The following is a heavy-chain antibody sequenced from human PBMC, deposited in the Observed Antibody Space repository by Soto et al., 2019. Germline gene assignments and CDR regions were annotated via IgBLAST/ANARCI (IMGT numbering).Heavy chain of an antibody. V-gene: IGHV1-2*02. D-gene: IGHD3-10*01. J-gene: IGHJ6*02. CDR1: GYTFTCYY. CDR3: ARDRYLVMVRGVTMDV. CDR2: INPNSGGT. Sequence: ASVKVPCKASGYTFTCYYRHWVRQAPGQGLEWMGWINPNSGGTNYAQKFQGRVTMTRDTSISTAYMELSRLRSDDTAVYYCARDRYLVMVRGVTMDVWGQGTTVTVSS.